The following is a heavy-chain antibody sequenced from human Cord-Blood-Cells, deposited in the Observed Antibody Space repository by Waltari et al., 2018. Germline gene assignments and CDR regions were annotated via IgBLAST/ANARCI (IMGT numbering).Heavy chain of an antibody. J-gene: IGHJ4*02. CDR2: INPNSGGT. CDR1: GYTFTGYY. CDR3: ARDRSGGAAAGRLDY. D-gene: IGHD6-13*01. Sequence: QVQLVQSGAEVKKPGASVKVSCKASGYTFTGYYMHWVRQAPGQGLGWMGWINPNSGGTNYAPTVEGRVPMAGGTSVSTAYMELSRLRSDDTAVDYCARDRSGGAAAGRLDYWGQGTLVTVSS. V-gene: IGHV1-2*02.